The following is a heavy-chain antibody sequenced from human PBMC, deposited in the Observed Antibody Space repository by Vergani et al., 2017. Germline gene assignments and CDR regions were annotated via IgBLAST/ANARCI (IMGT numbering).Heavy chain of an antibody. V-gene: IGHV3-33*08. J-gene: IGHJ4*02. CDR2: IWYNGSNK. D-gene: IGHD1-26*01. CDR3: ARNPDSGSYYFDY. Sequence: QVQLVESGGGLVKPGGSLRLSCAASGFTFSSYGMHWVRQAPGKGLEWVAVIWYNGSNKYYADSVKGRFTISRDNSKNTLYLQMNSLRAEDTAVYFCARNPDSGSYYFDYWGQGTLVTVSS. CDR1: GFTFSSYG.